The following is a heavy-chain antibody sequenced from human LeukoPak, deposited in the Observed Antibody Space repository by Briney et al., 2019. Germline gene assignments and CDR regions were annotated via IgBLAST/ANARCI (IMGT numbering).Heavy chain of an antibody. CDR1: GYRFGNYA. CDR3: AFGRDGYAHFLDY. J-gene: IGHJ4*02. Sequence: PGGSLRLSCSTSGYRFGNYAMSWVRQAPGKGLEWVSAVTGSGADTYYAGSVQGRFTVSRDNTKNTLFLHMNNLRAEDTAKYYCAFGRDGYAHFLDYWGQGTLVTVSS. V-gene: IGHV3-23*01. D-gene: IGHD5-24*01. CDR2: VTGSGADT.